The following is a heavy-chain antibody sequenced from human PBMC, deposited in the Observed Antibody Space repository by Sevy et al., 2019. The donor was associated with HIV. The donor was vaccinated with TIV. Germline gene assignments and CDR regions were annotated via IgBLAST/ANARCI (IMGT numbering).Heavy chain of an antibody. J-gene: IGHJ3*02. D-gene: IGHD2-15*01. V-gene: IGHV4-39*01. CDR2: IYYSGST. CDR1: GGSISSSSYY. Sequence: SETLSLTCTVSGGSISSSSYYWAWIRQPPGKGLEWIGSIYYSGSTYYDPSLKSRVTISVDTSKNQFSLKLSSVTAADTAVYYCARQQIVVVVAAVDAFDIWGQGTMVTVSS. CDR3: ARQQIVVVVAAVDAFDI.